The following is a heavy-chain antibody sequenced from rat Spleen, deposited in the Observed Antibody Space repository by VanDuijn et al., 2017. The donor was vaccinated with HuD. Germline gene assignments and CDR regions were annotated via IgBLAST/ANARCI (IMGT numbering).Heavy chain of an antibody. CDR3: TRALYYSSYMDA. D-gene: IGHD1-2*01. V-gene: IGHV5-19*01. Sequence: EVQLVESGGGLVQPGRSMTLSCSASGFTLSDYVMHWIRQAPTKGLEWVTSISPSGGSTYYRDSVTGRFTISRDNAKSTLYLQMDSLRSEDTATYYFTRALYYSSYMDAWGQGASVTVSS. J-gene: IGHJ4*01. CDR2: ISPSGGST. CDR1: GFTLSDYV.